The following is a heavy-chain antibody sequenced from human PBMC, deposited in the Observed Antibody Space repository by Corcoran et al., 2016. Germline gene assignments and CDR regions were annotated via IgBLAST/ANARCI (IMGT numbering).Heavy chain of an antibody. CDR3: ARREKQVVRGWCDP. Sequence: EVQLVQSGAEVKKSGESLKISCKASGFSFASYWIGWVRQTPGKGLEWMGIIYPGDSDTRYSPSFQGQVTISADKSTNTAYLQWSSLKASDTAMYYGARREKQVVRGWCDPWGQGTLVTVSS. D-gene: IGHD3-10*01. CDR2: IYPGDSDT. V-gene: IGHV5-51*01. CDR1: GFSFASYW. J-gene: IGHJ5*02.